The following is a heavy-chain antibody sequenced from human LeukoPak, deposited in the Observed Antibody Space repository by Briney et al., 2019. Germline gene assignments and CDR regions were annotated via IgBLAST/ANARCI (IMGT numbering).Heavy chain of an antibody. D-gene: IGHD4-17*01. CDR2: IIPIFGTA. CDR3: AILYGDYVDPNYYYGMDV. J-gene: IGHJ6*02. V-gene: IGHV1-69*13. Sequence: SVKVSCKASGGTLSSYAISWVRQAPGQGLEWMGGIIPIFGTANYAQKFQGRVTITADESTSTAYMELSSLRSEDTAVYYCAILYGDYVDPNYYYGMDVWGQGTTVTVSS. CDR1: GGTLSSYA.